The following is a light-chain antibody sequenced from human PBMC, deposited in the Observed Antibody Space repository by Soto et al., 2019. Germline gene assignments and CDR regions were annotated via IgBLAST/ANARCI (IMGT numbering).Light chain of an antibody. CDR2: KAS. J-gene: IGKJ1*01. V-gene: IGKV1-5*03. CDR1: QSLNRL. Sequence: DIEMSQSPSSLSASVGDRVTITCRASQSLNRLLAWYQQKPGKAPKLLIYKASTLKSGVPSRFSGSGSGTEFTLTISSLQPDDFATYYCQHYNSYSEAFGQGTKVDIK. CDR3: QHYNSYSEA.